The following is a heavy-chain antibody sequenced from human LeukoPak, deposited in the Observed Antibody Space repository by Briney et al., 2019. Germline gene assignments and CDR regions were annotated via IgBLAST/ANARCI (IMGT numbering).Heavy chain of an antibody. Sequence: SETLSLTCTVSGGSISSSSYYWGWIRQPPGKGLEWIGSIYYSGTTYYNPSLKSRVTISVDTSKNQFSLKLNSVAAADTAVYYCARIAVVASTDYFDSWGQGTLVTVSS. J-gene: IGHJ4*02. CDR3: ARIAVVASTDYFDS. D-gene: IGHD2-15*01. V-gene: IGHV4-39*01. CDR1: GGSISSSSYY. CDR2: IYYSGTT.